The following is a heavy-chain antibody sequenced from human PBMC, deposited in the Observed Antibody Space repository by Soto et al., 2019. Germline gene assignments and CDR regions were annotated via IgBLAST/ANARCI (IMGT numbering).Heavy chain of an antibody. V-gene: IGHV4-39*01. Sequence: QLQLQESSPGLVKPSETLSLTCTVSGGSISSSSYYWGWIRQPPGKGLEWIGSIFYSGSTYYNPSLKSRLTISVDTSKNQFSLKLSSVTAADTAVYYCARHLTYCSAGSCYSDFPYYGMDVWGQGTTVTVSS. CDR2: IFYSGST. J-gene: IGHJ6*02. CDR1: GGSISSSSYY. D-gene: IGHD2-15*01. CDR3: ARHLTYCSAGSCYSDFPYYGMDV.